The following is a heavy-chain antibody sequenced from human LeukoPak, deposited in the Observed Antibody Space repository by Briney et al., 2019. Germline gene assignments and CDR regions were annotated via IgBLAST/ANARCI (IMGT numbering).Heavy chain of an antibody. CDR2: INWNGGST. V-gene: IGHV3-20*04. CDR1: GFTFDDYG. CDR3: ARKDVGYYGSGTPEEQYYFDY. J-gene: IGHJ4*02. Sequence: GGSLRLSCAASGFTFDDYGMSWVRQAPGKGLEWVSGINWNGGSTGYADSVKGRFTISRDNAKNSLYLQMNSLRAEDTALYYCARKDVGYYGSGTPEEQYYFDYWGQGTLVTVSS. D-gene: IGHD3-10*01.